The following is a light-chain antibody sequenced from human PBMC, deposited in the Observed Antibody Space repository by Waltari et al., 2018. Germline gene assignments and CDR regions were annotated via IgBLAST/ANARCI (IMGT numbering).Light chain of an antibody. Sequence: DIVMTQSPLSLSVTPGEPASLSCRSSQGLLHSNGYNYLDWYLQKPGQSPQLLIYLGSNRASGVPDRFSGSGSGTDFTLKISRVEAEDVGVYYCMQALQTPYTFGQGTKLEIK. V-gene: IGKV2-28*01. CDR2: LGS. J-gene: IGKJ2*01. CDR3: MQALQTPYT. CDR1: QGLLHSNGYNY.